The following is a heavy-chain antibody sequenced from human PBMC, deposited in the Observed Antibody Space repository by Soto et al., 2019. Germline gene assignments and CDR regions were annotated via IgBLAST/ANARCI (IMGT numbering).Heavy chain of an antibody. V-gene: IGHV3-53*02. D-gene: IGHD5-18*01. CDR1: GFTVTSNY. J-gene: IGHJ6*02. CDR2: IYSSGTT. Sequence: EVQLVETGGGLIQPGGSLSLSCAASGFTVTSNYMNWVRQAPGKGLEWVSIIYSSGTTYYADSVKGRFTISRDKSKNTLHLQMRNLRAEDTAIYYCARVDTYDYYYAMDVWGQGTTVTVSS. CDR3: ARVDTYDYYYAMDV.